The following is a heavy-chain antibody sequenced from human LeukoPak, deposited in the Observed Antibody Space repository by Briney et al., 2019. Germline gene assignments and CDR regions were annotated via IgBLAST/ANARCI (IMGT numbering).Heavy chain of an antibody. CDR1: GFTFSSYA. Sequence: GGSLRLSCASSGFTFSSYAMHWVRQAPGKGLEWVAVISYDGSNKYYADSVKGRVTISRDNSKNTLYLQMNSLRAEDTAVYYCARDRSSTSLNDAFDIWGQGTMVTVSS. J-gene: IGHJ3*02. CDR2: ISYDGSNK. CDR3: ARDRSSTSLNDAFDI. V-gene: IGHV3-30*04. D-gene: IGHD2-2*01.